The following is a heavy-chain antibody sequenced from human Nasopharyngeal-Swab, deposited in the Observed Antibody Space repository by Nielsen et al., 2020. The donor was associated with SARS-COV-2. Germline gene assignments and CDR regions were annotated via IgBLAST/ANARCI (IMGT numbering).Heavy chain of an antibody. Sequence: GGSLRLSCAASGFTFSDYYMCWIRQAPGKGLGWVSYISSSCSTIYYADSVQGRFTISRDNAKNSLYLQMNSLRAEDTAVYYCAREDTDYYDSSGYFDYWGQGTLVTVSS. CDR3: AREDTDYYDSSGYFDY. D-gene: IGHD3-22*01. CDR1: GFTFSDYY. V-gene: IGHV3-11*01. J-gene: IGHJ4*02. CDR2: ISSSCSTI.